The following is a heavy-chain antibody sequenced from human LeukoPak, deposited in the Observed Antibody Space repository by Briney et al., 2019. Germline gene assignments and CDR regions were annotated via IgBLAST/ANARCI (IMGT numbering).Heavy chain of an antibody. D-gene: IGHD3-22*01. CDR2: ISAYNGNT. J-gene: IGHJ4*02. CDR3: ATDLNYYDSSGGY. V-gene: IGHV1-18*01. CDR1: GYTFTSYG. Sequence: ASVKVSCKASGYTFTSYGISWVRQAPGQGLEWMGWISAYNGNTNYAQKFQGRVTMTEDTSTDTAYMELSSLRSEDTAVYYCATDLNYYDSSGGYWGQGTLVTVSS.